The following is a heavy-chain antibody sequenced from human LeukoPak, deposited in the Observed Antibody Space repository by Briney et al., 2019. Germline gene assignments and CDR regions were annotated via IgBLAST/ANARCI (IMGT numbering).Heavy chain of an antibody. J-gene: IGHJ5*02. CDR3: ARERVVSVAGTRARWFDP. D-gene: IGHD6-19*01. V-gene: IGHV4-59*01. CDR2: IYYSGRS. Sequence: SETLSLTCTVSGGSLSSYYWSWIRQPPGKGLEWIGYIYYSGRSHYNPSLKSRVTISLDTSKNLFSLRLNSMTAADTAVYYCARERVVSVAGTRARWFDPWGQGTLVTVSS. CDR1: GGSLSSYY.